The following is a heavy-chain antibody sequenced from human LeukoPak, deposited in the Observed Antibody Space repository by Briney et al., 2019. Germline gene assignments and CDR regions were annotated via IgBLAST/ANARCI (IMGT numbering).Heavy chain of an antibody. CDR3: ARDREDNDSYGFYNWFDP. V-gene: IGHV1-69*04. CDR2: IIPILGIA. D-gene: IGHD5-18*01. Sequence: SVKVSCKASGGTFSSYAISWVRQAPGQGLEWMGRIIPILGIANYAQKFQGRVTITADKSTSTAYMELSSLRSEDTAVYYCARDREDNDSYGFYNWFDPWGQGTLVTVSS. CDR1: GGTFSSYA. J-gene: IGHJ5*02.